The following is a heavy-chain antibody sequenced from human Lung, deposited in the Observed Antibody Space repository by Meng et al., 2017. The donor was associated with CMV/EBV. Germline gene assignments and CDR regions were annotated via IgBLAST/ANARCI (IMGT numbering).Heavy chain of an antibody. CDR2: IRYDESDK. CDR1: GYIFSTYG. D-gene: IGHD1-26*01. CDR3: AKWGSGSDFDA. Sequence: GGSXRLXCAASGYIFSTYGMHWVRQAPGKGLEWVAIIRYDESDKYYADSVKGRFTISRDNSKITLYLQMNSLRAEDTAVYYCAKWGSGSDFDAWGQGTLVTVSS. J-gene: IGHJ4*02. V-gene: IGHV3-30*02.